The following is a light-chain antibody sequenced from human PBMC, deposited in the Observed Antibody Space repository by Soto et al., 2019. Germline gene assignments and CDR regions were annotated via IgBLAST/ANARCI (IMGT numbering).Light chain of an antibody. CDR1: QSVSNNY. CDR2: GAS. V-gene: IGKV3-20*01. J-gene: IGKJ1*01. CDR3: QQYGSSGT. Sequence: EIVLTQYPGTLSLSPRQRATLSCRASQSVSNNYLAWYQQKPGQAPRLLIYGASNRATGIPDRFSGSGSGTDFTLTISRLEPEDFAVYYCQQYGSSGTFGQGTKV.